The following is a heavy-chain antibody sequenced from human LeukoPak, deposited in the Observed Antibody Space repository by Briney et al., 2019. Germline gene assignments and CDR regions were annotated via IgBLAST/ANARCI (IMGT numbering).Heavy chain of an antibody. J-gene: IGHJ4*02. CDR3: ARDQEGFDY. Sequence: ASVKVSCKASGYTFTGYHMHWVRQAPGQGLEWMGRINPNSGGTDYVQKFQDRVTVTRDTSTSTVHMELSGLRSEDTAVYYCARDQEGFDYWGQGTLVTVSS. CDR2: INPNSGGT. CDR1: GYTFTGYH. V-gene: IGHV1-2*06.